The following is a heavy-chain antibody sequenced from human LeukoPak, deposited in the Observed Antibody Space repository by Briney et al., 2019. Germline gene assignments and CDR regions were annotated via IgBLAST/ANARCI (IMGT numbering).Heavy chain of an antibody. Sequence: PGGSLRLSCAASGFTFSSYAMSWVRQAPGKGLEWVSYISSSSTIYYADSVKGRFTISRDNAKNSLYLQMNSLRAEDTAVYYCARVVIGVVLNYYYYYMDVWGKGTTVTVSS. CDR1: GFTFSSYA. CDR3: ARVVIGVVLNYYYYYMDV. CDR2: ISSSSTI. J-gene: IGHJ6*03. D-gene: IGHD2/OR15-2a*01. V-gene: IGHV3-48*01.